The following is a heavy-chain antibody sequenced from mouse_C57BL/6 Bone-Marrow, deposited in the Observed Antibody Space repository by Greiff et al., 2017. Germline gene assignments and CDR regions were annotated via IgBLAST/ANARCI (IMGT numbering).Heavy chain of an antibody. D-gene: IGHD1-1*01. J-gene: IGHJ1*03. CDR3: ARGDYYGSTVPGWYFDV. Sequence: EVKLMESGPGMVKPSQSLSLTCTVTGYSITSGYDWHWIRHFPGNKLEWMGDISYSSSTNYNPSLKSRISITHDTSKNHFFLKLNAVTTEDTATYYCARGDYYGSTVPGWYFDVWGTGTTVTVSS. CDR1: GYSITSGYD. CDR2: ISYSSST. V-gene: IGHV3-1*01.